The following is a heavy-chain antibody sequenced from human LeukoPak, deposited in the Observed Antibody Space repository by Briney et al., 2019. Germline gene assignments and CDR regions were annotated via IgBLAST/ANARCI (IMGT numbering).Heavy chain of an antibody. CDR1: GYSFTSYW. J-gene: IGHJ6*02. Sequence: GESLKISCKGSGYSFTSYWIGWVRQMPGKGLEWMGIIYPSDSDTRYSPSFQGQVTISADKSITTAYLQWSSLKASDTAIYYCARRAYCSSTSCTLYGMDVWGQGTTVTVS. D-gene: IGHD2-2*01. CDR2: IYPSDSDT. V-gene: IGHV5-51*01. CDR3: ARRAYCSSTSCTLYGMDV.